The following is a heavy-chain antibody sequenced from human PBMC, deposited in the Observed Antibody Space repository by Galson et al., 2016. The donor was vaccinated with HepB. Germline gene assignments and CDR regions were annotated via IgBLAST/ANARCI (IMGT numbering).Heavy chain of an antibody. D-gene: IGHD3-9*01. CDR3: AREPVRLDDLLTGPPKNPDY. J-gene: IGHJ4*02. Sequence: SLRLSCAASGFTFSRYEMNWVRLAPGKGLEWVSYISSSGTTIYYADSVKGRFTISRDNAKNSLYLQMNSLRAEDTAVCYCAREPVRLDDLLTGPPKNPDYWGQGTLVTVSS. V-gene: IGHV3-48*03. CDR1: GFTFSRYE. CDR2: ISSSGTTI.